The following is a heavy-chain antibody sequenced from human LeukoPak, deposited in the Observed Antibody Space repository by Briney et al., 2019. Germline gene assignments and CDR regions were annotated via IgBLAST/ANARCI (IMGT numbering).Heavy chain of an antibody. CDR2: ISYDGSNK. J-gene: IGHJ5*02. D-gene: IGHD1-1*01. CDR1: GFTFSSYG. Sequence: PGRSLRLSCAAFGFTFSSYGMHWVRQAPGKGLEWVAVISYDGSNKYYADSVKGRFTISRDNSKNTLYLQMNSLRAEDTAVYYCAKATTEADNWFDPWGQGTLVTVSS. V-gene: IGHV3-30*18. CDR3: AKATTEADNWFDP.